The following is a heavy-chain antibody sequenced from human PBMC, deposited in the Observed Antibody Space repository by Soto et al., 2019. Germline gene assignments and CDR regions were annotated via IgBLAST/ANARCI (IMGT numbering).Heavy chain of an antibody. D-gene: IGHD1-26*01. J-gene: IGHJ4*02. CDR3: ARLGFSGNFYAY. V-gene: IGHV1-69*06. CDR1: GSTFSYG. CDR2: IIPLSGTT. Sequence: SVKVSCKASGSTFSYGISWVRRAPGQGLGYMGGIIPLSGTTKYTHQFQGRITMTADISTNTAYMELSSLTSRDTGVYYCARLGFSGNFYAYWGQGTLVTVSS.